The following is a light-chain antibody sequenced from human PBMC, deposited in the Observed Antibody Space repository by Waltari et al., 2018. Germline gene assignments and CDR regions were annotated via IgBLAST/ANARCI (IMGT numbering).Light chain of an antibody. J-gene: IGKJ1*01. Sequence: EIVLTQSPGTLALSPVERATLSCRASQSVGRALAWYQQKPGQAPSLLIYDASSRATGIPDRFSGSGSGTDFSLTISRVEPEDFAVYYCQMYVRLPVTFGQGTKVEVK. CDR1: QSVGRA. V-gene: IGKV3-20*01. CDR2: DAS. CDR3: QMYVRLPVT.